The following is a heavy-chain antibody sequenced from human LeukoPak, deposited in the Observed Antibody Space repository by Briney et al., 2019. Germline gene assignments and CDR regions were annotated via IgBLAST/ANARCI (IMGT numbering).Heavy chain of an antibody. Sequence: PGGSLRLSCAASGFTFSSYAMHWVRQAPGKGLEWVAVISYDGSNKYYADSVKGRFTISRDNSKNTLYLQMNSLRAEDTAVYYCARSGVDTAMVDYWGQGTLVTVSS. CDR1: GFTFSSYA. CDR3: ARSGVDTAMVDY. J-gene: IGHJ4*02. V-gene: IGHV3-30*01. D-gene: IGHD5-18*01. CDR2: ISYDGSNK.